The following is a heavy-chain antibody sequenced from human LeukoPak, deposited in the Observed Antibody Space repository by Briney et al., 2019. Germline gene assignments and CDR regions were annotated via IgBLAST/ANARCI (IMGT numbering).Heavy chain of an antibody. Sequence: ASVKVSCKASGYTFTGYYIHWVRQAPGQGLEWMGWITPNSGGTIYAQKFQDRVTMTRDTSISTAYMELSRLRSDDTAVYYCARDFGYRPAFNWFDPWGQGTLVTVSS. V-gene: IGHV1-2*02. D-gene: IGHD3-16*01. J-gene: IGHJ5*02. CDR2: ITPNSGGT. CDR1: GYTFTGYY. CDR3: ARDFGYRPAFNWFDP.